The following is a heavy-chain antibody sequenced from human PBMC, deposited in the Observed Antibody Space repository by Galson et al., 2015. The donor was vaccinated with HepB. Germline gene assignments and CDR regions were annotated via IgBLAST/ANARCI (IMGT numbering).Heavy chain of an antibody. V-gene: IGHV3-53*01. Sequence: SLRLSCAASGFTVSSNYMSWVRQAPGKGLEWVSVIYSGGSTYYADSVKGRFTISRDNSKNTLYLQMNSLRAEDTAVYYCARDRGDFWSGSTRVGMDVWGQGTTVTVSS. CDR2: IYSGGST. J-gene: IGHJ6*02. D-gene: IGHD3-3*01. CDR1: GFTVSSNY. CDR3: ARDRGDFWSGSTRVGMDV.